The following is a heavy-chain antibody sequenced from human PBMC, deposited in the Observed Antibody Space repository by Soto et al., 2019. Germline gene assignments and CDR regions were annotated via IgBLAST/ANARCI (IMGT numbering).Heavy chain of an antibody. CDR3: AKDQGSSWYEIDY. CDR1: GFTFSSYA. V-gene: IGHV3-23*01. CDR2: ISGSGGST. J-gene: IGHJ4*02. D-gene: IGHD6-13*01. Sequence: GGSLRLSCAASGFTFSSYAMSWVRQAPGKGLEWVSTISGSGGSTYYADSVKGRFTISRDNSKNTLYLQMNSLRAEDTAVYYCAKDQGSSWYEIDYWSQGTLVTVSS.